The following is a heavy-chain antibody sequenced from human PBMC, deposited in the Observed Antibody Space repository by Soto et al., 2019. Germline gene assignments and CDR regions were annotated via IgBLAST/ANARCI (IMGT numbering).Heavy chain of an antibody. V-gene: IGHV4-59*01. Sequence: SETLSLTCTVSGGSISSYYWSWIRQPPGKGLEWIGYISYSEGTKYNPSLKSRVSISVDASKNQVSLRLSSVTAADAAVYYCTRAPRDHCRGESCQVGFDPWGQGTLVTVSS. J-gene: IGHJ5*02. CDR2: ISYSEGT. D-gene: IGHD2-15*01. CDR3: TRAPRDHCRGESCQVGFDP. CDR1: GGSISSYY.